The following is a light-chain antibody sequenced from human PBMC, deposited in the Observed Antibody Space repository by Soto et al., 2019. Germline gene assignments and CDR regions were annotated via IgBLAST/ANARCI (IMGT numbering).Light chain of an antibody. CDR1: QDISDY. V-gene: IGKV1-33*01. CDR2: DAS. Sequence: DLQMTQSPSSLSASVGDRVTITCQASQDISDYLNWYQQKPGAAPQLLIYDASNLQEGVPSRFSGSGSGREFTFTISSLQPEDVATYYCQQYDNIPLTFGGGTKVDIK. J-gene: IGKJ4*01. CDR3: QQYDNIPLT.